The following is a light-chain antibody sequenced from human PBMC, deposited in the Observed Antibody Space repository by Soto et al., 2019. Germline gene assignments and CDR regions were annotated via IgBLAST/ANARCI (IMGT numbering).Light chain of an antibody. Sequence: EIVLTQSPGTLSLSPGERATLSCRASQSVSSSYLAWYQQKPGQAPRLLIYGASSRATGIPDRFSGSGSGTAFTLTISRLEPEDFAVYYCQQDGSSPPWYTFGQGTKLEIK. V-gene: IGKV3-20*01. CDR2: GAS. J-gene: IGKJ2*01. CDR3: QQDGSSPPWYT. CDR1: QSVSSSY.